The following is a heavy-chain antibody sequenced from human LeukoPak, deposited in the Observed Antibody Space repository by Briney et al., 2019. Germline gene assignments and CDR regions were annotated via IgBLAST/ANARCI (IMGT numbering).Heavy chain of an antibody. CDR2: INHSGST. J-gene: IGHJ4*02. CDR1: GGSFSGYY. D-gene: IGHD4-23*01. Sequence: SETLSLTCAVYGGSFSGYYWSWIRQPPGKGLEGIGEINHSGSTYYNPSLTSRVTISVDTSKNQFSLKLSSVTAADTAVYYCARESPTVGYWGQGTLVTVSS. CDR3: ARESPTVGY. V-gene: IGHV4-34*01.